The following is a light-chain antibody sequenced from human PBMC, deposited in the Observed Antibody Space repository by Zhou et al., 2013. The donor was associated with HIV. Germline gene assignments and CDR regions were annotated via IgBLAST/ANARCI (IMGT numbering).Light chain of an antibody. J-gene: IGKJ1*01. V-gene: IGKV1-39*01. CDR1: QTISSY. CDR2: AAS. Sequence: DIQMTQSPSSLSASVGDRVTITCRASQTISSYLNWYQQKPGEAPKLLIYAASSLQSGVPSRFSGSGSGTDYTLTISSLQPEDFATYYCQQYYSTPRTFGQGTKVDIK. CDR3: QQYYSTPRT.